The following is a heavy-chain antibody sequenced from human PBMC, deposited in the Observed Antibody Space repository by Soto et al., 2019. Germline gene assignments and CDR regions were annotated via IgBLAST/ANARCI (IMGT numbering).Heavy chain of an antibody. J-gene: IGHJ4*02. D-gene: IGHD6-19*01. V-gene: IGHV4-34*01. CDR2: INHSGST. CDR1: GGSFSGYY. CDR3: ARVTVSGWPRGEIDY. Sequence: QVQLQQWGAGLLKPSETLSLTCAVYGGSFSGYYWSWIRQPPGKGLEWIGEINHSGSTNYNPSLKSRVTISVDTSKNQFSLKLSSVTAADTAVYYCARVTVSGWPRGEIDYWGQGTLVTVSS.